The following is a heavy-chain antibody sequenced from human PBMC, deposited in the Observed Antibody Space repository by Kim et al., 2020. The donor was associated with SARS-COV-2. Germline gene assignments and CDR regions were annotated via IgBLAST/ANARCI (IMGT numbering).Heavy chain of an antibody. J-gene: IGHJ3*02. D-gene: IGHD3-9*01. CDR2: IYSGGST. CDR1: GFTVSSNY. CDR3: SRDVRGNTIGDAFDI. Sequence: GGSLRLSCAASGFTVSSNYMSWVRQAPGKGLEWVSLIYSGGSTYYADSVKGRFTISRDNSKNTLYLEMNSLRADDTAVYYCSRDVRGNTIGDAFDIWGQG. V-gene: IGHV3-53*01.